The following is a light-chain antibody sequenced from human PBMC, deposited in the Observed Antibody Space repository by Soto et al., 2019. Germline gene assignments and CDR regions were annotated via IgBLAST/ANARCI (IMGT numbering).Light chain of an antibody. CDR2: AAS. J-gene: IGKJ2*01. Sequence: DLQMTQSPSSLSASVGDTVTITCRASQSISVHLNWYQQRGGKVPKLLIYAASNLYSGVPSRFSGSGSDTYFALTISSLQPEDFATYYFQQSYITPYTFGQGTRLEIK. CDR3: QQSYITPYT. CDR1: QSISVH. V-gene: IGKV1-39*01.